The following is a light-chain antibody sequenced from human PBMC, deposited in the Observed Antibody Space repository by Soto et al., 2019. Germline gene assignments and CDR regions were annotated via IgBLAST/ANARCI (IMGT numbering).Light chain of an antibody. J-gene: IGKJ1*01. Sequence: IVLTQSPGTLSLSPGERATLSCRASQTVRERYLAWYQQRPGQAPRLLLYGASNRVTGIPDRVSGSGSGTDMSLTIDRLEPEDFAVYYCQQYGGSPGTFGQGTKVEIK. CDR2: GAS. CDR1: QTVRERY. V-gene: IGKV3-20*01. CDR3: QQYGGSPGT.